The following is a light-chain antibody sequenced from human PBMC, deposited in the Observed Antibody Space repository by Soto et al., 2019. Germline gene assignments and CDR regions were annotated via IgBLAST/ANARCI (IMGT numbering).Light chain of an antibody. J-gene: IGKJ4*01. CDR1: QSVSSN. CDR2: GAS. Sequence: EIVMTQSPATLSVSPGERATLSCRASQSVSSNLAWYQQKPGQAPRLLIYGASTRATGIPARFSGSGSGTEFTLTISSLQSEDFAVYYCQQYNNGPPLTFVGGTKVEIK. V-gene: IGKV3-15*01. CDR3: QQYNNGPPLT.